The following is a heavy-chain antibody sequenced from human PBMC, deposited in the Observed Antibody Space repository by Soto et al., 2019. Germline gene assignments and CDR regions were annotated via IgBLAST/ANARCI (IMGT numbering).Heavy chain of an antibody. CDR1: GFSLSTYS. CDR2: ISSSTKTI. J-gene: IGHJ4*02. Sequence: EVKLVESGGGLVQPGGSLRLSCAASGFSLSTYSMNWVRQAPGKGLEWLSYISSSTKTIFYADSVKGRFTISRDSANNSLCLQMNSLRDEDTAVYFCARGLGWRRGPFDCWGQGTLVAVSP. CDR3: ARGLGWRRGPFDC. V-gene: IGHV3-48*02. D-gene: IGHD2-21*01.